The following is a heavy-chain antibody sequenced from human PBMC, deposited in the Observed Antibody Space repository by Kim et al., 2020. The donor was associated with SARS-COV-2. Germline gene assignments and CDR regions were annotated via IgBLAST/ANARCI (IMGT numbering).Heavy chain of an antibody. CDR1: GFTFSSYG. J-gene: IGHJ6*02. Sequence: GGSLRLSCAASGFTFSSYGMHWVRQAPGKGLEWVAVIWYDGSNKYYADSVKGRFTISRDNSKNTLYLQMNSLRAEDTAVYYCARGDSSSWYESYYYYGMDVWGQGTTVTVSS. D-gene: IGHD6-13*01. CDR2: IWYDGSNK. V-gene: IGHV3-33*01. CDR3: ARGDSSSWYESYYYYGMDV.